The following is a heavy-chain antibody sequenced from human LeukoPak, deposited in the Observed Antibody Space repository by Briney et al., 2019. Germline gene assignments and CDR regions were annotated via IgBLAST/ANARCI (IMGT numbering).Heavy chain of an antibody. J-gene: IGHJ5*02. CDR3: ARQSGWLDP. V-gene: IGHV4-59*08. CDR2: IYYTGTT. CDR1: GGSMTGHY. D-gene: IGHD1-26*01. Sequence: SETLSLTCTVSGGSMTGHYWSWIRQPPGKGLEWIGFIYYTGTTNYKPSLKSRVTISLDTSKNQFSLKLSSMTAADTAVYYCARQSGWLDPWGQGIMVTVSS.